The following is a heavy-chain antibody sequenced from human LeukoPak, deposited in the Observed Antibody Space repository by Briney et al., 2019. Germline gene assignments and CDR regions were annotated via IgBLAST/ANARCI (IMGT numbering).Heavy chain of an antibody. V-gene: IGHV3-30*18. CDR1: GFTFSSYG. J-gene: IGHJ4*02. CDR3: AKEYCSGGSCYLDY. D-gene: IGHD2-15*01. CDR2: ISYDGSNK. Sequence: PGRSLRLSCAASGFTFSSYGMHWVRQAPGKGLERVAVISYDGSNKYYADSVKGRFTISRDNSKNTLYLQMNSLRAEDTAVYYCAKEYCSGGSCYLDYWGQGTLVTVSS.